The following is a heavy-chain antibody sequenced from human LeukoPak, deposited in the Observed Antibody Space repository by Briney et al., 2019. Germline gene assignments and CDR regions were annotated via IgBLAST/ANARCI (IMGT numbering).Heavy chain of an antibody. CDR3: ARQRLGEISLTAFDI. CDR2: IYSSGST. J-gene: IGHJ3*02. D-gene: IGHD3-16*02. Sequence: SETLSLTCTVSGGSISSNYWNWIRQPPGKGLEWIGYIYSSGSTNYNPSLKSRVTMSVDTSKNQFSLKLMSVTAADTAVYYCARQRLGEISLTAFDIWGRGTMVTVSS. V-gene: IGHV4-4*09. CDR1: GGSISSNY.